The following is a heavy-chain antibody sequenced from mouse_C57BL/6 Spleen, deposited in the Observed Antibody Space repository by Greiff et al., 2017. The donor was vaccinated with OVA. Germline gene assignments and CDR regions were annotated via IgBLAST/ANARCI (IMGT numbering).Heavy chain of an antibody. CDR3: ARLGNCWALFDD. CDR2: INPNYGTT. CDR1: GYSFTDYN. D-gene: IGHD2-1*01. J-gene: IGHJ2*01. V-gene: IGHV1-39*01. Sequence: VQLQQSGPELVKPGASVKISCKASGYSFTDYNMNWVKQSHGKSLEWIGVINPNYGTTSYNQKFKGKATLTVDQSSSTAYMQLNSLTSEDSAVYACARLGNCWALFDDWGQGTTLTVSS.